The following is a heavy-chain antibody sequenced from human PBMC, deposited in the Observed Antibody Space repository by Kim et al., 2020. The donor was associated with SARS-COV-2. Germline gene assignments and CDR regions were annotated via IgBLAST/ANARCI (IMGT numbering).Heavy chain of an antibody. CDR2: ISTSGSNT. J-gene: IGHJ3*02. Sequence: GGSLRLSCAASGFTFSSHAMSWVRQAPGKGLEWVSGISTSGSNTYNADSVKGRFIISRDNSKNTLDLEMNILRAEDTAVYYCARSITMIRTLPGAFDIWGQGTMVTVSS. CDR1: GFTFSSHA. CDR3: ARSITMIRTLPGAFDI. D-gene: IGHD3-10*01. V-gene: IGHV3-23*01.